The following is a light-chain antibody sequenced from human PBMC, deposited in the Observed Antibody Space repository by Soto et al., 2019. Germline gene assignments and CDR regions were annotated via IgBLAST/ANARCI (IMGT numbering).Light chain of an antibody. V-gene: IGKV1-5*03. CDR3: QHYNDYSYT. CDR1: QSVSGW. J-gene: IGKJ2*01. CDR2: QAS. Sequence: DIQMTQSPSTLSASVGDRVAISCRASQSVSGWLAWNQQKPGKVPKLLIYQASTLEDGVPSRFSGSGSGTEFTLTISSLQPDDSATYYCQHYNDYSYTFGPGTNLEIK.